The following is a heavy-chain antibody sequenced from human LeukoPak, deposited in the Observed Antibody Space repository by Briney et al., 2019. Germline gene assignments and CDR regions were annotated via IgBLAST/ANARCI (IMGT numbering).Heavy chain of an antibody. CDR3: ARGSIAARPIHFDY. CDR2: IYHSGST. Sequence: SETLSLTCTVSGGSISSGGYYWSWIRQPPGKGLEWIGYIYHSGSTYYNPSLKSRVTISVDRSKNQFSLKLSSVTAADTAVYYCARGSIAARPIHFDYWGQGTLVTVSS. D-gene: IGHD6-6*01. V-gene: IGHV4-30-2*01. J-gene: IGHJ4*02. CDR1: GGSISSGGYY.